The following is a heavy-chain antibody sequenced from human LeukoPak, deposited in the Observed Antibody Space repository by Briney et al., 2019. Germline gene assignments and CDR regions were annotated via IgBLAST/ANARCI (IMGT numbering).Heavy chain of an antibody. J-gene: IGHJ4*02. D-gene: IGHD6-19*01. CDR2: ISGSGGST. V-gene: IGHV3-23*01. CDR3: AKYPPPGIAVAGTDYFDY. Sequence: GGSLRLSCAASGFTFSSYAMSWVRQAQGKGLEWVSAISGSGGSTYYADSVKGRFTISRDNSKNTLYLQMNSLRAEDTAVYYCAKYPPPGIAVAGTDYFDYWGQGTLVTVSS. CDR1: GFTFSSYA.